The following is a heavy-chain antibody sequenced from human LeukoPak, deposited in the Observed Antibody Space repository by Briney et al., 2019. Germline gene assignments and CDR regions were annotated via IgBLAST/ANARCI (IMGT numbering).Heavy chain of an antibody. CDR2: IYWEDDQ. V-gene: IGHV2-5*02. CDR3: ARLHNSDWSYDY. Sequence: SGPTLVKPPQTLTLTCTFSGFSFSTSGVGVGWIRQPPGKALEWLALIYWEDDQRYSPSLKRRLTITKDTPKNQVVLTMTNMDPVDTGTYYCARLHNSDWSYDYWGQGALVTVSS. D-gene: IGHD6-19*01. J-gene: IGHJ4*02. CDR1: GFSFSTSGVG.